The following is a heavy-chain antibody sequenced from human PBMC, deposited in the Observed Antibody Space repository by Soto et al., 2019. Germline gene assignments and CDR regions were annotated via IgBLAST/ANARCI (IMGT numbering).Heavy chain of an antibody. Sequence: EVQLLESGGGLVQPGGSLRLSCAASRFTLRNYVVNWVRQASGKGLEWVSTTGGSGDTYYPDSVKGRFTISRDNSKNTVYLEMITLRAEDTAVYYCATSGHCGGLRCSSFDMWGQGTVVTVSS. D-gene: IGHD2-21*01. V-gene: IGHV3-23*01. CDR3: ATSGHCGGLRCSSFDM. CDR1: RFTLRNYV. CDR2: TGGSGDT. J-gene: IGHJ3*02.